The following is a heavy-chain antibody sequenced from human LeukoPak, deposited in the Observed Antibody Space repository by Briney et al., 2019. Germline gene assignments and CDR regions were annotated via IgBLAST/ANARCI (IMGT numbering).Heavy chain of an antibody. J-gene: IGHJ5*02. CDR3: AREPPMVRGPYNWFDP. Sequence: SETLSLTCAVYGGSFSGYYWSWIRQPPGKGLEWIGEINHSGSTNYNPSLKSRVTISVDTSKNQFSLKLSSVTAADTAVYYCAREPPMVRGPYNWFDPWGQGTLVTVSS. CDR2: INHSGST. D-gene: IGHD3-10*01. V-gene: IGHV4-34*01. CDR1: GGSFSGYY.